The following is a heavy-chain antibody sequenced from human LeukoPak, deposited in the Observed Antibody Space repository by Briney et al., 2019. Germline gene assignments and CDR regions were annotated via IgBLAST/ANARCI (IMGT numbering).Heavy chain of an antibody. CDR1: GFIFSSFG. CDR3: GRVGYRSGWFFIDY. Sequence: GGSLRLSCAASGFIFSSFGMHWVRQAPGKGLEWVAVIWYDGSNKYYADSMKGRFTISRDNSKNTLYLQMNSLRAEDTAVYYCGRVGYRSGWFFIDYWGQGTLVTVSS. V-gene: IGHV3-33*01. J-gene: IGHJ4*02. D-gene: IGHD6-19*01. CDR2: IWYDGSNK.